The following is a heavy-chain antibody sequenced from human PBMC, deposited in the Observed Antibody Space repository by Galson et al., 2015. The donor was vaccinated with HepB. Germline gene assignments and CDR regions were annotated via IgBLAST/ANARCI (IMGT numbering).Heavy chain of an antibody. V-gene: IGHV1-69*13. CDR2: IIPIFGTA. CDR1: GGTFSSYA. D-gene: IGHD1-7*01. Sequence: SVKVSCKASGGTFSSYAISWVRQAPGQGLEWMGGIIPIFGTANYAQKFQGRVTITADESTSTAYMELSSPRSEDTAVYYCARSWGLELRSFDYWGQGTLVTVSS. CDR3: ARSWGLELRSFDY. J-gene: IGHJ4*02.